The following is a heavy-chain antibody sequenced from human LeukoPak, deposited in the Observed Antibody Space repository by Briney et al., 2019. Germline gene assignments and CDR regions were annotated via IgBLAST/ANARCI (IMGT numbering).Heavy chain of an antibody. Sequence: PGRSLRLSCAASGFTFSSYDMHWVRQAPGKGLEWVAVISYDGSNKYYADSVKGRFTISRDNSKNTLYLQMNSLRAEDTAVYYCAKGFGPDGYNFNWGDYWGQGTLVTVSS. CDR2: ISYDGSNK. CDR1: GFTFSSYD. V-gene: IGHV3-30*18. J-gene: IGHJ4*02. CDR3: AKGFGPDGYNFNWGDY. D-gene: IGHD5-24*01.